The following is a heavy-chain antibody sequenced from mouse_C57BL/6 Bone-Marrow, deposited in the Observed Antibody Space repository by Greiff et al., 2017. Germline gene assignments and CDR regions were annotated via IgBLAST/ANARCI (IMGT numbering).Heavy chain of an antibody. D-gene: IGHD2-5*01. J-gene: IGHJ1*03. CDR2: ISYDGSN. CDR3: ARGGYSNYEWYFDV. CDR1: GYSITSGYY. Sequence: EVQLQESGPGLVKPSQSLSLTCSVTGYSITSGYYWNWIRQFPGNKLEWMGYISYDGSNNYNPSLKNRIPITRDTSKNQFFLKLNSVTTEDTATYYCARGGYSNYEWYFDVWGTGTTVTVSS. V-gene: IGHV3-6*01.